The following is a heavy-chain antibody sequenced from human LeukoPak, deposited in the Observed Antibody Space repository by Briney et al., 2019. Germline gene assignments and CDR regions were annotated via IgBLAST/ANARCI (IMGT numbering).Heavy chain of an antibody. D-gene: IGHD2-15*01. CDR3: ARVLAALGYCSGGSRPGDAFDI. CDR2: ISSSGRTI. Sequence: PGGSLRLSCAASGFSFSDYYMSWIRQAPGKGLEWVSYISSSGRTIYYADSMKGRFTISRDNAKNSLYLQMHSLRADDTAVYYCARVLAALGYCSGGSRPGDAFDIWGQGTMVTVSS. CDR1: GFSFSDYY. V-gene: IGHV3-11*01. J-gene: IGHJ3*02.